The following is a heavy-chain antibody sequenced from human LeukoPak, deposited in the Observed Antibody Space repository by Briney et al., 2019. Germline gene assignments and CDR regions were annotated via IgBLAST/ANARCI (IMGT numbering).Heavy chain of an antibody. D-gene: IGHD4-17*01. CDR1: GGSISSYY. CDR3: ARLNDYGDAFDV. Sequence: SETLSLTCTVSGGSISSYYWSWIRQPPGKGLEWIGYIYYSGSTNYNPSLKSRVTISVDTSKNQFSLKLSSVTAADTAVYYCARLNDYGDAFDVWGQGTMVTVSS. V-gene: IGHV4-59*01. J-gene: IGHJ3*01. CDR2: IYYSGST.